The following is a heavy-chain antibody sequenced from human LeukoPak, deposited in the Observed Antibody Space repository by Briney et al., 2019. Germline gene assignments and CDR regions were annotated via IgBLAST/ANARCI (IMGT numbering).Heavy chain of an antibody. CDR1: GFTFSSYS. Sequence: PGGSLRLSCAASGFTFSSYSMNWVRQAPGKGLEWVSSISSSSSYIYYADSVEGRFTISRDNAKNSLYLQMNSLRAEDTAVYYCARDLRGGYYTGVFDYWGQGTLVTVSS. V-gene: IGHV3-21*01. J-gene: IGHJ4*02. CDR2: ISSSSSYI. D-gene: IGHD3-22*01. CDR3: ARDLRGGYYTGVFDY.